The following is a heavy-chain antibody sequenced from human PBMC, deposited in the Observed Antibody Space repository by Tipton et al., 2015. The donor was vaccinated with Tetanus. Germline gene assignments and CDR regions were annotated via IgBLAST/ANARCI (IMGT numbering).Heavy chain of an antibody. V-gene: IGHV4-31*03. CDR3: ARGLPREPFYFDY. D-gene: IGHD1-26*01. CDR1: GDSMTKYY. J-gene: IGHJ4*02. Sequence: TLSLTCTVSGDSMTKYYWSWVRQPPGKGLEWIGNIYYTAHTSYTPSLNNRVTISVDTSENRFSLRLTSVTAADTAIYFCARGLPREPFYFDYWGQGHQVTVSS. CDR2: IYYTAHT.